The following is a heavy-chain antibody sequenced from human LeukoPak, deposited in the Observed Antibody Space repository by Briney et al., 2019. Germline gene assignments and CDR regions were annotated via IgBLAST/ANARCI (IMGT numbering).Heavy chain of an antibody. CDR2: ISGSGGST. Sequence: PGGSLRLSCAASGFTFSSYAMSWVRQAPGKGLEWVSAISGSGGSTYYADSVKGRFTISRDNSKNTLYLQMNSLRAEDTVVYYCAKVPLGELSFVVAFDIWGQGTMVTVSS. CDR3: AKVPLGELSFVVAFDI. V-gene: IGHV3-23*01. D-gene: IGHD3-10*01. J-gene: IGHJ3*02. CDR1: GFTFSSYA.